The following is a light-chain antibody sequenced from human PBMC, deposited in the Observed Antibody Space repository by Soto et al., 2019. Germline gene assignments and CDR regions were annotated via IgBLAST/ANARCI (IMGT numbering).Light chain of an antibody. Sequence: QSVLTPPPSASGTPGQRVTISCSGSNSNIGRNTVNGYQQFPGAAPNLLLHSDNPRPSGVAARFSGSRSGTSASLAISGLQSEDEADYYCEAWDESPHVPVFGGGNQLTVL. V-gene: IGLV1-44*01. J-gene: IGLJ3*02. CDR2: SDN. CDR1: NSNIGRNT. CDR3: EAWDESPHVPV.